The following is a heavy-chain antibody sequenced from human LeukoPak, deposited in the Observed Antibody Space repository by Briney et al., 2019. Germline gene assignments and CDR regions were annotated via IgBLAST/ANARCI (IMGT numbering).Heavy chain of an antibody. J-gene: IGHJ5*02. CDR2: INHRGST. Sequence: SETLSLTCAVYGGSFSGYYWSWIRQPPGKGLEWIGEINHRGSTNYNPSLKSRVTISVDTSKSQFSLKLSSVTAADTAVYYCARGLRYDILPGPSWFDPWGQGTLVTVSS. CDR3: ARGLRYDILPGPSWFDP. D-gene: IGHD3-9*01. V-gene: IGHV4-34*01. CDR1: GGSFSGYY.